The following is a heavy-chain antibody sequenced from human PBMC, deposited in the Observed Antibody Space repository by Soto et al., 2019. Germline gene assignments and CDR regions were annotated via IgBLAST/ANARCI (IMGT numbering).Heavy chain of an antibody. Sequence: QVQLVQSGAEVKKPGASVKVSCKASGYTFTSYYMHWVRQAPGQGLEWMGIINPSGGSTSYAQKFQGRVTMTRDTYTSTVYMELSSLRSEDTAVYYCARDGSIYGDYIRFDPWGQGTLVTVSS. CDR1: GYTFTSYY. V-gene: IGHV1-46*03. D-gene: IGHD4-17*01. CDR3: ARDGSIYGDYIRFDP. J-gene: IGHJ5*02. CDR2: INPSGGST.